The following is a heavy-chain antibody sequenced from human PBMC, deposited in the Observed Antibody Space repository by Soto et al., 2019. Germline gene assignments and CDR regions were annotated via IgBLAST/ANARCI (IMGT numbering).Heavy chain of an antibody. D-gene: IGHD3-22*01. Sequence: SETLSLTYTVSGGSISSYYSRWIRQPPGKGLEWIGYIYYSGSTNYNPSLKSRVTISVDTSKNQFSLKLSSVTAADTAVYYCARVQVRSYYYYYGMHVWGQGTTVTVS. V-gene: IGHV4-59*01. CDR3: ARVQVRSYYYYYGMHV. J-gene: IGHJ6*02. CDR2: IYYSGST. CDR1: GGSISSYY.